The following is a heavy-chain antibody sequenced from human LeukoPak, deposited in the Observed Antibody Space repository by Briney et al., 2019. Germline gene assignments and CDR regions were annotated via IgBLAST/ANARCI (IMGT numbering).Heavy chain of an antibody. CDR3: AKDEPVNYDFWSGYRGYMDV. D-gene: IGHD3-3*01. CDR2: ISGSGGST. J-gene: IGHJ6*03. CDR1: GFTFSSYS. V-gene: IGHV3-23*01. Sequence: GGSLRLSCAASGFTFSSYSMNWVRQAPGKGLEWVSAISGSGGSTYYADSVKGRFTISRDNSKNTLYLQMNSLRAEDTAVYYCAKDEPVNYDFWSGYRGYMDVWGKGTTVTVSS.